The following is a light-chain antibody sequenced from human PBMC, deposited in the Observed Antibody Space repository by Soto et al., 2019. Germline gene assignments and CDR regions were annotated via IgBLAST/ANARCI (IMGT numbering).Light chain of an antibody. CDR3: QQLNSDPLT. CDR1: QGISSY. J-gene: IGKJ3*01. CDR2: AAS. Sequence: DIQLTQSPSFLSASVGDRVTITCRASQGISSYLAWYQQKPGKAPKLLIYAASTLQSGVPSRFSGSGSGTEFTLTISSPQPEDFATYYYQQLNSDPLTFGPGTKVDIK. V-gene: IGKV1-9*01.